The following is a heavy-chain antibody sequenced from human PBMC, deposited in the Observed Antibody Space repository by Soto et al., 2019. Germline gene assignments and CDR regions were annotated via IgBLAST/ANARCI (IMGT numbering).Heavy chain of an antibody. V-gene: IGHV3-15*01. CDR2: IKSKTDGGTT. CDR3: TTDRDIAAAGHY. J-gene: IGHJ4*02. CDR1: GFTFSNAW. D-gene: IGHD6-13*01. Sequence: GGSVRLSXAASGFTFSNAWMSWVRQAPGKGLEWVGRIKSKTDGGTTDYAAPVKGRFTISRDDSKNTLYLQMNSLKTEDTAVYYCTTDRDIAAAGHYWGQGTLVTVSS.